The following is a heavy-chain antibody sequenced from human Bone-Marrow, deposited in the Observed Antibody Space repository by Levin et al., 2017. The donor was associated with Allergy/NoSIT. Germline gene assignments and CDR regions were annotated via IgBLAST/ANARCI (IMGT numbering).Heavy chain of an antibody. J-gene: IGHJ4*02. D-gene: IGHD4-17*01. Sequence: GGSLRLSCAASGFTFVNYWMSWVRQAPDKGLEWVANIKQDGSEIHYLDSVKGRFSISRDNAKNSVYLQMDSLRAEDTAIYYCAREKTVTVYNFDYWGRGTLVTVS. CDR3: AREKTVTVYNFDY. V-gene: IGHV3-7*03. CDR2: IKQDGSEI. CDR1: GFTFVNYW.